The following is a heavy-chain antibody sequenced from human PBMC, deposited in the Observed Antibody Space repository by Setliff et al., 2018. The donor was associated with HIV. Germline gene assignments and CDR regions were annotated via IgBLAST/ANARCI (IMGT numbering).Heavy chain of an antibody. CDR3: VRGYSRGWYDAGYDY. V-gene: IGHV3-74*01. D-gene: IGHD6-19*01. CDR2: INSDGSST. CDR1: GFTFSSYW. Sequence: RLSCAASGFTFSSYWMHWVRQAPGKGLVWVSRINSDGSSTSYADSVKGRFTISRDNAKNTLYLHMNSLRAEDTAVYYCVRGYSRGWYDAGYDYWGQGTLVTVSS. J-gene: IGHJ4*02.